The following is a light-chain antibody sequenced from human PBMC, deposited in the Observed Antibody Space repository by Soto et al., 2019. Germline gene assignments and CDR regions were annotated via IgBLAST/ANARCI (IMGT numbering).Light chain of an antibody. CDR1: SSDVGDYNY. J-gene: IGLJ7*01. CDR3: TSYTSDSTLV. CDR2: EVS. V-gene: IGLV2-14*01. Sequence: QSALTQPASVSGSPGQSITISCTGSSSDVGDYNYVSWYQKHPGKVPELMIYEVSNRPSGVSNRFSGSKSGNTASLTISGLQAEDEADYYCTSYTSDSTLVFGTGTQLTVL.